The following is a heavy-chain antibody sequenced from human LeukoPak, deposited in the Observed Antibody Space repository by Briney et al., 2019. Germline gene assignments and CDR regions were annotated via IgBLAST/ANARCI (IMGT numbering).Heavy chain of an antibody. D-gene: IGHD4-23*01. J-gene: IGHJ4*02. CDR3: AKGHYGGNSGYFDY. CDR1: GFTFDDYA. CDR2: ISWNSGSI. Sequence: PGGSLRLSCAASGFTFDDYAMHWVRQAPGKGLEWVSGISWNSGSIGYADSVKGRFTISRDNAKNSLYLQMNSLRAEDTALYYCAKGHYGGNSGYFDYWGQGTLVTVSS. V-gene: IGHV3-9*01.